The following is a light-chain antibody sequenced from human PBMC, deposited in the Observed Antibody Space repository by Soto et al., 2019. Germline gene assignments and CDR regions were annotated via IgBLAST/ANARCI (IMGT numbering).Light chain of an antibody. V-gene: IGKV1-5*03. CDR1: QSISTW. Sequence: DIQMTQSPSTLSASVGDRVTITCRASQSISTWVAWYQKKPGKAPKLLIYKASSLESGVPSRFSGSGSGTEFTLTISSLQPDDFATYYCQQYDSFLTFGGGTRVEIK. CDR3: QQYDSFLT. J-gene: IGKJ4*01. CDR2: KAS.